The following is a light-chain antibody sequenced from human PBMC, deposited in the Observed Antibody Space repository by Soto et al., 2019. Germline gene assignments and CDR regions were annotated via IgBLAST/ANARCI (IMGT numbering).Light chain of an antibody. CDR3: QQRSNWPSYT. CDR2: DAS. J-gene: IGKJ2*01. V-gene: IGKV3-11*01. Sequence: EIVLTQSPATLSLSPGERATLSCRASQSVSSYLAWYQQKPGQAPRLLIYDASNRATGIPARFSGSGSATDFTLTIRSLEPEVFAVYYCQQRSNWPSYTFGQGTKLEIK. CDR1: QSVSSY.